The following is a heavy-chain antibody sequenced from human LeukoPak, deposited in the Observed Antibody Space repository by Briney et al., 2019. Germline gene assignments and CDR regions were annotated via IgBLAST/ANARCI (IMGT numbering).Heavy chain of an antibody. CDR3: VRDGRYGDYTLY. V-gene: IGHV3-48*01. Sequence: PGGSLRLSCAASGFTFSTYALNWVRQAPGKGLEWVAYIRRSSSTIYYTDSVKGRFTISRDNSKNTLFLQMNSLRAEDTAVYYCVRDGRYGDYTLYWGQGTLVTVSS. CDR2: IRRSSSTI. CDR1: GFTFSTYA. J-gene: IGHJ4*02. D-gene: IGHD4-17*01.